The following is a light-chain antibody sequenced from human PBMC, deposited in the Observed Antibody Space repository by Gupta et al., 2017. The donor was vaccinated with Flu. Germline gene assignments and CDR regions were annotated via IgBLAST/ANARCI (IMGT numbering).Light chain of an antibody. CDR1: TSNVGSNA. CDR2: SSN. J-gene: IGLJ1*01. Sequence: QSVLAQPPSASGTPGQRVTITCYGSTSNVGSNAVNWYQQVPGTSPKLLIYSSNQRPSGVPDRFAGSKSGTSASLAIRGLQSEDEADYYCAAWDDSLNGHYVFGTGTKVTVL. CDR3: AAWDDSLNGHYV. V-gene: IGLV1-44*01.